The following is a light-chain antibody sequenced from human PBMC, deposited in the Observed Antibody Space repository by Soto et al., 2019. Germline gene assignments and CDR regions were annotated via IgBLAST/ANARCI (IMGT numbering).Light chain of an antibody. J-gene: IGKJ2*01. CDR1: QSVRSN. CDR2: AAS. V-gene: IGKV1-39*01. CDR3: QQSYSTPYT. Sequence: MTQSPATLSVSPGEGVTLSCRAGQSVRSNLAWYQQKPGKAPKLLIYAASSLQSGVPSRFSGSGSGTDFTLTISSLQPEDFATYYCQQSYSTPYTFGQGTKLEIK.